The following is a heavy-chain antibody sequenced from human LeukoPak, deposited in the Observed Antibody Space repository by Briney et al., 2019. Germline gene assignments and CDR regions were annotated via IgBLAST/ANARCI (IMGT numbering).Heavy chain of an antibody. Sequence: ASVKVSCKASGYTFTSYGISWVRQAPGQGLEWMGWISAYNGNTNYAQKLQGRVTMTTDTSTSTAYMELRSLRSDDTAVYYCARDRGSSWYFSTPNAFDIWGQGTMVTVSS. J-gene: IGHJ3*02. CDR2: ISAYNGNT. D-gene: IGHD6-13*01. CDR3: ARDRGSSWYFSTPNAFDI. CDR1: GYTFTSYG. V-gene: IGHV1-18*01.